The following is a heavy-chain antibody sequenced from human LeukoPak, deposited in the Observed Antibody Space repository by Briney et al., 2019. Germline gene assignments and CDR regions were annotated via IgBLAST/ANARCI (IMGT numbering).Heavy chain of an antibody. CDR1: GFTFSSYS. D-gene: IGHD3-16*02. J-gene: IGHJ4*02. V-gene: IGHV3-21*01. CDR3: ARAGRLGELSRLYYFDY. CDR2: ISSSSSYI. Sequence: GGSLRLSCAASGFTFSSYSMNWVRQAPGKGLEWVSSISSSSSYIYYADSVKGRFTISRDNAKNSLYLQMNSLRAEDTAVYYCARAGRLGELSRLYYFDYWGQGTLVTVSS.